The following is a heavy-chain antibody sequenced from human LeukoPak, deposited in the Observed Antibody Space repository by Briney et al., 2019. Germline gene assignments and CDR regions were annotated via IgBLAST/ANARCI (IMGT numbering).Heavy chain of an antibody. D-gene: IGHD3-22*01. CDR2: IKQDGSEK. V-gene: IGHV3-7*01. CDR1: GFTFSSYW. Sequence: PGGSLRLSCAASGFTFSSYWMSWVRQAPGKGLEWVANIKQDGSEKYYVDSVKGRFTISRDNAKNSLYLQMNSLRAEDTAVYYCARVKRGYYCNFGLPPDYWGQGTLVTVSS. CDR3: ARVKRGYYCNFGLPPDY. J-gene: IGHJ4*02.